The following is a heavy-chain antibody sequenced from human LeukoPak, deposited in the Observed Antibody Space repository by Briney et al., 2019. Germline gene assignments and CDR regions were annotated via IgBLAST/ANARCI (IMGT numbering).Heavy chain of an antibody. CDR2: ISAYNGNT. D-gene: IGHD1-14*01. CDR3: ARSRENPDY. J-gene: IGHJ4*02. Sequence: ASVTVSCTSSVYTFTIYGISWVRQAPGQGLEWMGWISAYNGNTNYAQKLQGRVTMTTDTSTSTAYMELRSLRSDDTAVYYCARSRENPDYWGQGTLVTVSS. V-gene: IGHV1-18*01. CDR1: VYTFTIYG.